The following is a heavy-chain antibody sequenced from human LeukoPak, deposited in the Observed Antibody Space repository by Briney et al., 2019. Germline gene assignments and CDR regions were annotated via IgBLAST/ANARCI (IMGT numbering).Heavy chain of an antibody. V-gene: IGHV1-2*02. D-gene: IGHD6-13*01. Sequence: ASVKVSCKASGYTFTGYYMHWVRQAPGQGLEWMGWVNPNNGGTNYAQKFQGRVTMTRDTSINTGYMELSRLRSDDTAVYYCATAPRYSSSRPPFDYWGQGTLATVSS. CDR3: ATAPRYSSSRPPFDY. CDR2: VNPNNGGT. J-gene: IGHJ4*02. CDR1: GYTFTGYY.